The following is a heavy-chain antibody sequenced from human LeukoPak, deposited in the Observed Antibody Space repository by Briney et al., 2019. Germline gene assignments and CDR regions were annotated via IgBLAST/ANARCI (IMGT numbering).Heavy chain of an antibody. CDR3: AIDVGASAPDAFDI. V-gene: IGHV3-21*01. Sequence: PGGSLRLSCAASGFTLSTYNMNWVRQAPGKGLEWVSSISSSSNYIYYADSVKGRFTISRDNAKNSLYLQMNSLRAEDTDVYYCAIDVGASAPDAFDIWGQGTMVTVSS. J-gene: IGHJ3*02. CDR1: GFTLSTYN. CDR2: ISSSSNYI. D-gene: IGHD1-26*01.